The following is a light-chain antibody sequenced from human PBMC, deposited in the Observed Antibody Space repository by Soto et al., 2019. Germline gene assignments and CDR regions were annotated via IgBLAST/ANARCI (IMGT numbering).Light chain of an antibody. J-gene: IGKJ5*01. CDR1: PSTSSNY. V-gene: IGKV3-20*01. Sequence: EIVLTQSPGTLSLSPGERATLSCRAIPSTSSNYLAWYQQKPGQAPRLLIYAASSRATGIPDRFSGSGSGTDFTLTISRLEPEDFAVYYCQQYGTSPGITFGQGTRLEIK. CDR3: QQYGTSPGIT. CDR2: AAS.